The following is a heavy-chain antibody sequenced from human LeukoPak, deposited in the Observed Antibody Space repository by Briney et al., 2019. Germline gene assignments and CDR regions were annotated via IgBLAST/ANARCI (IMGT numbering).Heavy chain of an antibody. J-gene: IGHJ6*03. CDR3: ARASYRRYYYYYMDV. Sequence: GGSLRLSCAASGFTFSSYGMHWVRQAPGKGLEWVSGINWNGGSTGYADSVKGRFTISRDNAKNSLYLQMNSLRAEDTALYYCARASYRRYYYYYMDVWGKGTTVTVSS. D-gene: IGHD1-14*01. CDR1: GFTFSSYG. V-gene: IGHV3-20*04. CDR2: INWNGGST.